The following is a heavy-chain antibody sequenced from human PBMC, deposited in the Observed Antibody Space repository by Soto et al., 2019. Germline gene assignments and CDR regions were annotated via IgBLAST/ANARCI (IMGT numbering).Heavy chain of an antibody. CDR2: ASYSGSP. J-gene: IGHJ4*02. CDR3: ARQWGGDY. Sequence: QVQLQESGPGLVKPSETLSLTCTVSGGSIGSHYWSWIRQPPGEGLEWIGRASYSGSPSYNPSLKCRVTIPIDTPKTQFSPKLTSVTAADTAGYDCARQWGGDYWGQGILVTVSS. D-gene: IGHD3-16*01. V-gene: IGHV4-59*08. CDR1: GGSIGSHY.